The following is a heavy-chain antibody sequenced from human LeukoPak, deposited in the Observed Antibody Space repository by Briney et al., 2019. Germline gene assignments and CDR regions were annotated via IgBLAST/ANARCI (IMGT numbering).Heavy chain of an antibody. D-gene: IGHD6-19*01. Sequence: GASVKVSCKASGYTFTGYYMHWVRQVPGQGLEWMGWINPNSGGTNYAQKFQGRVTMTRDTSISTAYMELSRLRSDDTAVYYCARAREWLATYYFDYWGQGTLVTVSS. CDR3: ARAREWLATYYFDY. CDR2: INPNSGGT. V-gene: IGHV1-2*02. J-gene: IGHJ4*02. CDR1: GYTFTGYY.